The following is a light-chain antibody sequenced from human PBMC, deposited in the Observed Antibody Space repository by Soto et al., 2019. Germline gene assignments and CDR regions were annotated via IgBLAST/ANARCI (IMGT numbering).Light chain of an antibody. CDR3: QQYNSYAWT. CDR1: QSISRS. V-gene: IGKV1-5*01. J-gene: IGKJ1*01. CDR2: DAS. Sequence: DIQMTQSPSTLSASVGDRVTITCRASQSISRSLAWYQQKPGKAPNLLIYDASSLESGVPSRFSGSGFGTEFTLTISSLQPDDFATYYCQQYNSYAWTFGQGTKVDIK.